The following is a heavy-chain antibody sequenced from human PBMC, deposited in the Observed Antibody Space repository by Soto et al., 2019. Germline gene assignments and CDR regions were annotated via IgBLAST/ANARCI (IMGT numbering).Heavy chain of an antibody. D-gene: IGHD4-17*01. V-gene: IGHV4-30-4*01. J-gene: IGHJ4*02. CDR1: GGSISSGDFY. CDR2: IYYSGST. CDR3: ARADDFSDRFDY. Sequence: PSETLSLTCTVSGGSISSGDFYWSWIRQPPGKGLELIGNIYYSGSTYYNPSLRSRAIMLVDTSQNQFSLKLSSLTAADTAVYFCARADDFSDRFDYWGQGAQVTAPQ.